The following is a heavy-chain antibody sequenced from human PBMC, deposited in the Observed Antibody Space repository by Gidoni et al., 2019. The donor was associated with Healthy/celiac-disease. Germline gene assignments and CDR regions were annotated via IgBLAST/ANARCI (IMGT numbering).Heavy chain of an antibody. Sequence: QVQLVQSGAAVKMPGASVKVSCKASGYTFTSYYMHWVRQAPGQGLEWMGIINPSGGSTSYAKKLQGRVTMTRDTSTSTVYMELSSLRSEDTAVYYCAREYYDYVWGSYRYTGFDYWGQGTLVTVSS. CDR1: GYTFTSYY. D-gene: IGHD3-16*02. CDR3: AREYYDYVWGSYRYTGFDY. J-gene: IGHJ4*02. V-gene: IGHV1-46*04. CDR2: INPSGGST.